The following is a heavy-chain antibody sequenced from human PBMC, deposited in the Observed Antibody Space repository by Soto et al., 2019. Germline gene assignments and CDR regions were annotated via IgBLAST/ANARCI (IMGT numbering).Heavy chain of an antibody. V-gene: IGHV4-59*01. J-gene: IGHJ6*02. Sequence: SETLSPTCTVSGGSISGYYWSWIRQSPGKGLEYIGYIYYRGSTNYNPSLKSRVTMSVDTSRNQFSLKVNSVTAADTAVYYCARQQLLPFYYAWGVCSQGTTGTVSS. CDR1: GGSISGYY. CDR3: ARQQLLPFYYAWGV. D-gene: IGHD6-13*01. CDR2: IYYRGST.